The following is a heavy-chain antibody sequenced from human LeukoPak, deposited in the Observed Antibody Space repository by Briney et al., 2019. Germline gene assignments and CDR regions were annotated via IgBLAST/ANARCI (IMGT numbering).Heavy chain of an antibody. CDR2: IYYSGST. D-gene: IGHD3-3*01. CDR1: GGSISSYY. J-gene: IGHJ5*02. V-gene: IGHV4-59*01. Sequence: KPSETLSLTCTVSGGSISSYYWSWLRQPPGKGLEWIGYIYYSGSTNYNPSLKSRVTISVDTSKNQFSLKLSSVTAADTAVYYCARSLTSRITIFGGVSGNWFDPWGQGTLVTVSS. CDR3: ARSLTSRITIFGGVSGNWFDP.